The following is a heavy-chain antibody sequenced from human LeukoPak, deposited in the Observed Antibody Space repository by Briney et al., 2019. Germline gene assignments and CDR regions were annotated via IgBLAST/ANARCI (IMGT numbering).Heavy chain of an antibody. CDR1: GGSISSSSYY. CDR2: IYYSGST. CDR3: ARHVRDYDILTGYSRDNWFDP. D-gene: IGHD3-9*01. Sequence: SETLSLTCTVSGGSISSSSYYWGWIRQPPGTGLEWLGSIYYSGSTYYNPSLKSRVTISVDTSKNQFSLKLSSVTAADTAVYYCARHVRDYDILTGYSRDNWFDPWGQGTLVTVSS. J-gene: IGHJ5*02. V-gene: IGHV4-39*01.